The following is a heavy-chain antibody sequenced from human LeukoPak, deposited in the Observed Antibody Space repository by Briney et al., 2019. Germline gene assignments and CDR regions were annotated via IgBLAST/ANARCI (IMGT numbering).Heavy chain of an antibody. CDR2: MNPNSGNT. Sequence: ASVKVSCKASGYTFTSYDINWVRQATGQGLEWMGWMNPNSGNTGYAQKFQGRVTMTRNTSISTAYMELSSLRSEDTAVYYCARGRRGSYYEDYWGQGTLVTVSS. D-gene: IGHD1-26*01. CDR3: ARGRRGSYYEDY. J-gene: IGHJ4*02. CDR1: GYTFTSYD. V-gene: IGHV1-8*01.